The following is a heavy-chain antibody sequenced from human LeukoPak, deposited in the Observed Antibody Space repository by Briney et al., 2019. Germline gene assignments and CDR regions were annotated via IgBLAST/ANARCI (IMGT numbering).Heavy chain of an antibody. J-gene: IGHJ4*02. CDR3: AKAGYCSGGSCLHGLYDC. CDR1: GFTFSSYA. D-gene: IGHD2-15*01. V-gene: IGHV3-23*01. CDR2: IRGGGGST. Sequence: GGSLTLSCAASGFTFSSYAMRWLRQSPGKGLECVSTIRGGGGSTQYADSVKGRFTISRDNSKNTLYLQMNSLRAEDTAVYYCAKAGYCSGGSCLHGLYDCWGQGTLVTVSS.